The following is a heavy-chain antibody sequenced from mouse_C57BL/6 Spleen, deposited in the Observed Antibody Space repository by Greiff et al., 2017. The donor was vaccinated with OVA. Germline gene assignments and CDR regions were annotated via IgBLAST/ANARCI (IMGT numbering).Heavy chain of an antibody. Sequence: EVQGVESGGDLVKPGGSLKLSCAASGFTFSSYGMSWVRQTPDKRLEWVATISSGGSYTYYPDSVKGRFTISRDNAKNTLYLQMSSLKSEDTAMYYCARHGAGKYYFDYWGQGTTLTVSS. V-gene: IGHV5-6*01. CDR2: ISSGGSYT. CDR3: ARHGAGKYYFDY. J-gene: IGHJ2*01. D-gene: IGHD3-3*01. CDR1: GFTFSSYG.